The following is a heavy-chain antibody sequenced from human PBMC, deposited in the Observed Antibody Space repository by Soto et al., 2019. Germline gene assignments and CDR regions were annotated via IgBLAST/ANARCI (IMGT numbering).Heavy chain of an antibody. CDR2: ISSSSSTI. J-gene: IGHJ4*02. D-gene: IGHD6-6*01. CDR3: ARATPYSSSVWFDY. CDR1: GFTFSSYS. Sequence: EVQLVESGGGLVQPGGSLRLSCAASGFTFSSYSMNWVRQAPGKGLEWVSYISSSSSTIYYADSVKGRFTISRDNAKNSLYLQMNSLRAEDTAVYYCARATPYSSSVWFDYWGQGTLVTVSS. V-gene: IGHV3-48*01.